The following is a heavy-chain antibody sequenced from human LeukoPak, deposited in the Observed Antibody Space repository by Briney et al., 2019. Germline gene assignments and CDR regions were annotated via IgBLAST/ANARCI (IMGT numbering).Heavy chain of an antibody. V-gene: IGHV1-2*02. Sequence: GASVKVSCKASGYTFTGYYMHWVRQAPGQGLEWMGWINPNSGGTNYAQKFQGRVTMTRDTSISTAYMELSRLRSDDTAVYYCARDLYGGRPYYFGYWGQGTLVTVSS. CDR1: GYTFTGYY. CDR2: INPNSGGT. D-gene: IGHD4-23*01. CDR3: ARDLYGGRPYYFGY. J-gene: IGHJ4*02.